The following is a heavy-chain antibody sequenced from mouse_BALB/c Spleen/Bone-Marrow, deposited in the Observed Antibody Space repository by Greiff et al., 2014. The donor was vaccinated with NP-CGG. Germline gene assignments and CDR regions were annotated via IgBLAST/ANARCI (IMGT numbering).Heavy chain of an antibody. V-gene: IGHV1-14*01. J-gene: IGHJ1*01. CDR1: GYTFTSYV. D-gene: IGHD1-1*01. Sequence: EVQLQQPGPELVKPGASVKMSCKASGYTFTSYVIHWVKQKPGQGLEWIGYINPYNDGTKYNEKFKGKATLTSDKSSSTAYMELSSLTSEDAAVYYCARGGYYGTSLYWYFDVWGAGTTVTVSS. CDR3: ARGGYYGTSLYWYFDV. CDR2: INPYNDGT.